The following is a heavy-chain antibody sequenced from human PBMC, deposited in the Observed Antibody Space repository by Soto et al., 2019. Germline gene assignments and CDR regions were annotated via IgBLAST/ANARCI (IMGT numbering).Heavy chain of an antibody. CDR1: GFTFSDYY. CDR3: ARARLEVGYYGSGIYWRAYFDY. D-gene: IGHD3-10*01. CDR2: ISSSSSYT. J-gene: IGHJ4*02. Sequence: QVQLVESGGGLVKPGGSLRLSCAASGFTFSDYYMSWIRQAPGKGLEWVSYISSSSSYTNYADSVKGRFTISRDNAKNSLYLQMNSLRAEDTGVYYCARARLEVGYYGSGIYWRAYFDYWGQGNLVTVSS. V-gene: IGHV3-11*06.